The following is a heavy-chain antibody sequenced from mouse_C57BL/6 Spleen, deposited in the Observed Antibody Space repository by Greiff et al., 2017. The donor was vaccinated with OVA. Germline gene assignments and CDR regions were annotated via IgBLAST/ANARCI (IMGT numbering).Heavy chain of an antibody. J-gene: IGHJ4*01. CDR2: IHPNSGST. CDR3: ARSRLFYAMDY. D-gene: IGHD3-2*02. Sequence: QVHVKQPGAELVKPGASVKLSCKASGYTFTSYWMHWVKQRPGQGLEWIGMIHPNSGSTNYNEKFKSKATLTVDKSSSTAYMQLSSLTSEDSAVYYCARSRLFYAMDYWGQGTSVTVSS. V-gene: IGHV1-64*01. CDR1: GYTFTSYW.